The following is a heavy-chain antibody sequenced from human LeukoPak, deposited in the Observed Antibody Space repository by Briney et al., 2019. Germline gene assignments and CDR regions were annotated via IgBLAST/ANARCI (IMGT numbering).Heavy chain of an antibody. Sequence: SETLSLTCAGYGGSFSGYYWSWIRQPPGKGLEWIGEINHSGSTNYNPSLKSRVTISVDTSKNQFSLKLSSVTAADTAVYYCARGKRTIFGVVIIRNWFDPWGQGTLVTVSS. CDR3: ARGKRTIFGVVIIRNWFDP. D-gene: IGHD3-3*01. J-gene: IGHJ5*02. V-gene: IGHV4-34*01. CDR2: INHSGST. CDR1: GGSFSGYY.